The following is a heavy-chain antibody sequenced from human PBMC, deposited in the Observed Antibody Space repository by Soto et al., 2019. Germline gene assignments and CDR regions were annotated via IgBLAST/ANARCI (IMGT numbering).Heavy chain of an antibody. CDR1: GFTFSSYG. J-gene: IGHJ3*01. Sequence: QVQLVESGGGVVQPGRSLRLSCAASGFTFSSYGMHWVRQAPGKGLEWVAVISYDGSNKYYADSVKGRFTISRDNSKNSLYLQMNSLRAADTAVYYGAKLAYGTTPRAFDFWGQGTLVTVSS. V-gene: IGHV3-30*18. D-gene: IGHD1-1*01. CDR3: AKLAYGTTPRAFDF. CDR2: ISYDGSNK.